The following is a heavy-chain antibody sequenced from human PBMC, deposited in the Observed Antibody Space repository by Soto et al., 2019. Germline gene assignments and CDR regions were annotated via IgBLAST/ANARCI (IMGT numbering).Heavy chain of an antibody. D-gene: IGHD6-13*01. V-gene: IGHV1-8*01. CDR2: MNPNSGNT. Sequence: APSVKVSCKASGYTFTSYDINWVRQATGQGLEWMGWMNPNSGNTNYAQKFQGRVTITRNKSTSTAYMELSSLRSEDTAVYYCARGTVAAAGTTSDYWGQGTLVTVSS. CDR1: GYTFTSYD. J-gene: IGHJ4*02. CDR3: ARGTVAAAGTTSDY.